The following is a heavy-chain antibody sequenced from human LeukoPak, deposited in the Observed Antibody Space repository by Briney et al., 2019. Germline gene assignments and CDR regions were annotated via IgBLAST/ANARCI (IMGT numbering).Heavy chain of an antibody. J-gene: IGHJ4*02. CDR3: ARGDFGLSDY. Sequence: ASVKVSCKASGYTFTGYYMHWVRQAPGQGLEWMGWINPNSGGTNYAQKFQGRVTMTRDTSISTAYMEVSSLRSEDTAVYYCARGDFGLSDYWGQGTLVTVSS. CDR2: INPNSGGT. CDR1: GYTFTGYY. V-gene: IGHV1-2*02. D-gene: IGHD2-21*02.